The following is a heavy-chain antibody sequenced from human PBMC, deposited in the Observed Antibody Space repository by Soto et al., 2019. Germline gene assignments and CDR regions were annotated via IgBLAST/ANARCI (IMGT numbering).Heavy chain of an antibody. Sequence: QVQLVESGGGVVQPGGSLRLSCVGSGFNFANFGIQWIRQAPGKGLEWVAIISRDGRGEAFADSVKGRFAISKDNSKNTDYIQRTGLRSDDTAVYYCAKEENQNYDVAPWGQGTLVTVS. D-gene: IGHD3-3*01. CDR1: GFNFANFG. CDR2: ISRDGRGE. CDR3: AKEENQNYDVAP. J-gene: IGHJ1*01. V-gene: IGHV3-30*18.